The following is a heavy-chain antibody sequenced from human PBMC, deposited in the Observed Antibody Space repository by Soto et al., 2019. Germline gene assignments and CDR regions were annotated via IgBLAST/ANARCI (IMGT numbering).Heavy chain of an antibody. V-gene: IGHV1-2*02. CDR1: GYTFTGYY. CDR3: ARDVSYGYVDYYGMDV. J-gene: IGHJ6*02. CDR2: INPNSGGT. D-gene: IGHD5-18*01. Sequence: GASVKVSCKASGYTFTGYYMHWVRQAPGQGLEWMGWINPNSGGTNYAQKFQGRVTMTRDTSISTAYMELSRLRSDDTAVYYCARDVSYGYVDYYGMDVWGQGTTVTVSS.